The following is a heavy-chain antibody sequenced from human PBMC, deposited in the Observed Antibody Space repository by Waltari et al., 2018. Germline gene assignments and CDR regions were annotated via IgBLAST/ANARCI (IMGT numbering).Heavy chain of an antibody. CDR1: GGSISSYS. CDR2: IYTSGST. J-gene: IGHJ4*02. CDR3: ARAHSSGWYYFDY. V-gene: IGHV4-4*09. Sequence: QVQLQESGPGLVKPSETLSLTCTVPGGSISSYSWSWIRQPPGKGLEWIGYIYTSGSTNYNPSLKSRLTISVDTSKNQFSLKLSSVTAADTAVYYCARAHSSGWYYFDYWGQGTLVTVSS. D-gene: IGHD6-19*01.